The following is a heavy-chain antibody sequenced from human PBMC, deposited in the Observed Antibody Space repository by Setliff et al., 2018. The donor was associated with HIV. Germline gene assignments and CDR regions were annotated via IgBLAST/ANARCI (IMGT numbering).Heavy chain of an antibody. CDR2: INYSGDT. CDR1: GGSFPAYY. J-gene: IGHJ3*02. Sequence: PSETLSLTCAVYGGSFPAYYWNWVRQPPGKGLEWIGEINYSGDTTYNPSLKSRVNMFIDTSKKQFSLKVSSVTAADTAVYYCARHYPRSDDAFDIWGQGTRVTVSS. D-gene: IGHD6-19*01. V-gene: IGHV4-34*01. CDR3: ARHYPRSDDAFDI.